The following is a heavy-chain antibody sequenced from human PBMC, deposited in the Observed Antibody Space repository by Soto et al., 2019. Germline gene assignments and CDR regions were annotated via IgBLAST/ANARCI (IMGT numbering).Heavy chain of an antibody. D-gene: IGHD3-10*01. CDR2: VHHSWGS. V-gene: IGHV4-59*08. CDR1: GGSISSYY. Sequence: QVQLQESGPGLVKPSETMSLSCTVSGGSISSYYWSWFRQSPGKRMEWIGYVHHSWGSSYNPSLRSRVAISLDPSKGQFSLKVTSVTATDTAVYYCARQGFGPLHGLVDVWGQGTTVTVSS. CDR3: ARQGFGPLHGLVDV. J-gene: IGHJ6*02.